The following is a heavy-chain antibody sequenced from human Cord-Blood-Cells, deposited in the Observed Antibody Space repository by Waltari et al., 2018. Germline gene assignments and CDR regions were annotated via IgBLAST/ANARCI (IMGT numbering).Heavy chain of an antibody. CDR2: ITSKTDGGTT. V-gene: IGHV3-15*01. D-gene: IGHD6-19*01. Sequence: EVQLVESGGGLVKPGGSLRLSCAASGFTFSNAWMSWVRQAPGKGLEWVGRITSKTDGGTTDYAAPVKGRFTISRDDSKNTLYLQMNSLKTEDTAVYYCTTVGYSSGWRTDYWGQGTLVTVSS. CDR3: TTVGYSSGWRTDY. CDR1: GFTFSNAW. J-gene: IGHJ4*02.